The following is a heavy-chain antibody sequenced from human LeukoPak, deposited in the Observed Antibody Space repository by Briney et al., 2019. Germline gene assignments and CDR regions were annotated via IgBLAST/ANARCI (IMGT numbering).Heavy chain of an antibody. J-gene: IGHJ5*02. Sequence: SETLSLTCTVSGDSLSDYFWSWIRQPPGKGLEWIGFIYYDGYTKYSPSLKSRLTISVDTSKNQFSLKLTSVTAADTAVYYCARDLERGLIGGFGPWGQGTLVTVSS. CDR3: ARDLERGLIGGFGP. D-gene: IGHD3-10*01. CDR1: GDSLSDYF. V-gene: IGHV4-59*01. CDR2: IYYDGYT.